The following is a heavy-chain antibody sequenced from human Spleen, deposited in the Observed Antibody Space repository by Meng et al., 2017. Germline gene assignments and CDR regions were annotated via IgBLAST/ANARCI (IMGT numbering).Heavy chain of an antibody. J-gene: IGHJ3*02. D-gene: IGHD6-19*01. CDR3: AKGSGSVAGTAAAFDI. V-gene: IGHV3-21*04. CDR1: GFTFSDYY. CDR2: ISGSSSSR. Sequence: GESLKISCAASGFTFSDYYMNWVRQTPGKGLEWVSAISGSSSSRLYADSVKGRFTISRDNAKNSLYLQMNSLRAEDTALYYCAKGSGSVAGTAAAFDIWGQGTMVTVSS.